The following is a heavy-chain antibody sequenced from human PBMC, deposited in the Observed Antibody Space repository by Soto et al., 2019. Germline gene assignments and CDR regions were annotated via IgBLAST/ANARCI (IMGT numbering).Heavy chain of an antibody. D-gene: IGHD3-22*01. Sequence: GASVKVSCKASGYTFTTHGISWVRQAPGQGLEWMGWISGYNGNTKYSQKFQGRFTMTADTSTATVYMDLRTLRSDDTAVYYCARDAYDGCGSLDYWGQGTLVTVSS. V-gene: IGHV1-18*01. CDR2: ISGYNGNT. CDR3: ARDAYDGCGSLDY. CDR1: GYTFTTHG. J-gene: IGHJ4*02.